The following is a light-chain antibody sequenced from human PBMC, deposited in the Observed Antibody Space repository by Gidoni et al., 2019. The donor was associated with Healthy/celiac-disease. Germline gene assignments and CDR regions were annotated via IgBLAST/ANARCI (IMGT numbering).Light chain of an antibody. CDR2: GAS. CDR3: QQYGSSLTWT. Sequence: EIVLTQSPGTLSLSPGERATLSCRASQSVSSSYLALYQQKPGQAPRLLIYGASSRATGIPDRFSGSGSGTDFTLTISRLEPEDCAVYYCQQYGSSLTWTFGQGTKVEIK. CDR1: QSVSSSY. J-gene: IGKJ1*01. V-gene: IGKV3-20*01.